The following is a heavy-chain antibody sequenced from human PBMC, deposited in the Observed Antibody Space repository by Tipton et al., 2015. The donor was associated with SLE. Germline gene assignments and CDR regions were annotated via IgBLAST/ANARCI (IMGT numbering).Heavy chain of an antibody. CDR3: AKPEGITSTSWFDP. Sequence: SLRLSCAASGFTFSNYAMHWVRQAPGKELEWVAFIRYDGSNKYYADSVKGRFTISRDNSKNTLYLQMNSLRPEDTAVYYCAKPEGITSTSWFDPWGQGTLVTVSS. J-gene: IGHJ5*02. CDR2: IRYDGSNK. CDR1: GFTFSNYA. D-gene: IGHD1-14*01. V-gene: IGHV3-30*02.